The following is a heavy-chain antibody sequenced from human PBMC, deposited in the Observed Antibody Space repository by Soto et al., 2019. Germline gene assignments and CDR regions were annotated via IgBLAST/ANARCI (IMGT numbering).Heavy chain of an antibody. CDR3: SREVVTETTWGSFDS. V-gene: IGHV1-69*01. D-gene: IGHD2-21*02. Sequence: QVHLVQSGADGRKSGSSVRVSCTASGGGTLSNDAISWVRQAPGQGLEWLGRISPFFGTTDYSQSFQGRLTMTADASTGTFYIDLPRLKSGDKAVYYCSREVVTETTWGSFDSWGQGTLVTVSS. CDR2: ISPFFGTT. J-gene: IGHJ4*02. CDR1: GGGTLSNDA.